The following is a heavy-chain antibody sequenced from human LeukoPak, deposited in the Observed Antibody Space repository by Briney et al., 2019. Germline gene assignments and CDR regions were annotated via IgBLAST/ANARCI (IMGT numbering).Heavy chain of an antibody. CDR3: AKNSGGTCYSHLDY. V-gene: IGHV3-23*01. D-gene: IGHD2-15*01. CDR1: GFTFSSYG. Sequence: SGESLRLSCAASGFTFSSYGMTWVRQAPGKGLEWVSGISGSGGSTYYEDSVKGRFTISRDNSENTLYLQMNGLRAEDTAVYYCAKNSGGTCYSHLDYWGQGTLVTVSS. CDR2: ISGSGGST. J-gene: IGHJ4*02.